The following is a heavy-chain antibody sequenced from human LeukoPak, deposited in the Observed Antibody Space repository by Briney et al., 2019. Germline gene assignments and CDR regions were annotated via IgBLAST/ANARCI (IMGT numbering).Heavy chain of an antibody. Sequence: SETLSLTCAVYGGSFSGYYWSWIRQPPGKGLEWIGEINHSGSTNYNPSLKSRVTISVDTSKNQFSLKLSSVTAADTAVYYCARGIRFLEWFPKNSRYYFDYWGQGTLATASS. CDR1: GGSFSGYY. D-gene: IGHD3-3*01. CDR2: INHSGST. V-gene: IGHV4-34*01. CDR3: ARGIRFLEWFPKNSRYYFDY. J-gene: IGHJ4*02.